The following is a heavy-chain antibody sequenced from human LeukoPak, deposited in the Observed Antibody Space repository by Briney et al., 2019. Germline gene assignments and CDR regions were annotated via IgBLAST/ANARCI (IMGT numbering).Heavy chain of an antibody. CDR3: AREGGYGDYPFDY. Sequence: SETLSLTCAVYGGSFSGYYWSWIRQPPGKGLEWIGEINHSGSTNYNPSLKSRVTISVDTSKNQFSLKLSSVTAADTAVYYCAREGGYGDYPFDYWGQGTLATVSS. D-gene: IGHD4-17*01. CDR2: INHSGST. V-gene: IGHV4-34*01. CDR1: GGSFSGYY. J-gene: IGHJ4*02.